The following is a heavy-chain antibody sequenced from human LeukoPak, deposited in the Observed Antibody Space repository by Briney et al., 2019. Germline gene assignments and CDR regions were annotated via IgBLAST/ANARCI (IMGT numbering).Heavy chain of an antibody. V-gene: IGHV1-2*02. D-gene: IGHD3-10*01. CDR1: GYTFTGYY. J-gene: IGHJ4*02. CDR2: INPNSGGT. CDR3: ARGPTRALWFGGHYFDY. Sequence: ASVKVSCKASGYTFTGYYMHWVRQAPGQGLEWMGWINPNSGGTNYAQKFQGRVTMTRDTSISTAYMELSRLRSDDTAVYYCARGPTRALWFGGHYFDYWGQGTLVTVSS.